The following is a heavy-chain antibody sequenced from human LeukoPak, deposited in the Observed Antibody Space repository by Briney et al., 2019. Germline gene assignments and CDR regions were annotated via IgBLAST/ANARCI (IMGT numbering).Heavy chain of an antibody. D-gene: IGHD5-18*01. Sequence: GASVKVSCKASGYTFTSYAMHWVRQAPGQRLEWMGWINAGNGNTKYSQKFQGRVTITRDTSASTAYMELSSLRSEDTAVYYCASHVLGYSYGHGYFDYWGQGTLVTVSS. V-gene: IGHV1-3*01. CDR3: ASHVLGYSYGHGYFDY. CDR2: INAGNGNT. J-gene: IGHJ4*02. CDR1: GYTFTSYA.